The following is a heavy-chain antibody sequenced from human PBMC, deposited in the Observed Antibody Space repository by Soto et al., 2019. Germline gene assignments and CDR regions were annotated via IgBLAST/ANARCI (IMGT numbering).Heavy chain of an antibody. Sequence: RGESLKISCKGSGYSFTSYWIVWVRQMSGKGLEWMGTIYPGDSDTRYSPSFQGQVTISADKSISTAYLQWNSLKASDTAMYFCARNKGYCSSTSCYGMDVWGQGAAVTVSS. CDR1: GYSFTSYW. J-gene: IGHJ6*02. CDR3: ARNKGYCSSTSCYGMDV. V-gene: IGHV5-51*01. CDR2: IYPGDSDT. D-gene: IGHD2-2*01.